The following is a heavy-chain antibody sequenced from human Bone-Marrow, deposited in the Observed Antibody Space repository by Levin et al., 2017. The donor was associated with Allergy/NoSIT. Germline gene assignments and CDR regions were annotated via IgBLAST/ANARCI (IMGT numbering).Heavy chain of an antibody. CDR3: ARRTSAVMGAFDI. CDR2: IYYSGST. CDR1: GGSISSYY. V-gene: IGHV4-59*08. D-gene: IGHD2-21*01. J-gene: IGHJ3*02. Sequence: PSETLSLTCTVSGGSISSYYWSWIRQPPGKGLEWIGYIYYSGSTNYNPSLKSRVTISVDTSKNQFSLKLSSVTAADTAVYYCARRTSAVMGAFDIWGQGTMVTVSS.